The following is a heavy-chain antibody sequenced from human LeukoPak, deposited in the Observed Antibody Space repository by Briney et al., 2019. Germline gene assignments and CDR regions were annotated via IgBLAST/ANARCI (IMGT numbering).Heavy chain of an antibody. CDR3: VRDHYDYVWGSYRPFDY. Sequence: GGSLRLSCVVSGFTFRSYSMNWARQAPGKGLEWVSYISGSSNTIYYADSVKGRFAISRDNAKNSLYLQMSSLRDEDTAVYYCVRDHYDYVWGSYRPFDYWGQGTLVTVSS. CDR1: GFTFRSYS. V-gene: IGHV3-48*02. CDR2: ISGSSNTI. D-gene: IGHD3-16*02. J-gene: IGHJ4*02.